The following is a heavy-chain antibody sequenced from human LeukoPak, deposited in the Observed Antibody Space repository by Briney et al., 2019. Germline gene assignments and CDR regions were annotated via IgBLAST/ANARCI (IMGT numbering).Heavy chain of an antibody. J-gene: IGHJ4*02. Sequence: GGSLRLSCAASGFTFSSFGMSWVRQAPGKWLEWVSAISGSGGSTYYGDSVKGRFTISRDNSKNTLYLQMNSLRAEDTAVYYCAKKAAAGEYFDYWGQGTLVTVSS. V-gene: IGHV3-23*01. CDR3: AKKAAAGEYFDY. D-gene: IGHD6-13*01. CDR2: ISGSGGST. CDR1: GFTFSSFG.